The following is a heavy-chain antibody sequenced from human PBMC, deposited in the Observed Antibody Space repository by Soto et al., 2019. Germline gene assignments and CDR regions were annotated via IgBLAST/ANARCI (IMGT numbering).Heavy chain of an antibody. CDR3: AKSTGGTANGMGV. CDR2: ISWNSGTI. Sequence: EVQVVESGGGLVQPGRSLRLSCAASGFSFDDYAMHWVRQAPGKGREWVSGISWNSGTIGYEDSVKGRFTISRDNAKNSLYLQMNSLRAEDTALYYCAKSTGGTANGMGVGCQGTTVTVSS. V-gene: IGHV3-9*01. J-gene: IGHJ6*02. CDR1: GFSFDDYA. D-gene: IGHD2-8*02.